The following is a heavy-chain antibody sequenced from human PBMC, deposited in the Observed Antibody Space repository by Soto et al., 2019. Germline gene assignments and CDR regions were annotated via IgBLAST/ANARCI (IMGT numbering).Heavy chain of an antibody. D-gene: IGHD3-16*02. J-gene: IGHJ3*02. Sequence: EVQLVESGGGLVQPGRSLRLSCAASGFTFDDYAMHWVRQAPGKGLEWVSGISWNSGSIGYADSVKGRFTISRDNAKNSLYLQMNSLRAEDTALYYCAKPRLRLGELSSGTAFDIWGQGTMVTVSS. CDR1: GFTFDDYA. CDR3: AKPRLRLGELSSGTAFDI. V-gene: IGHV3-9*01. CDR2: ISWNSGSI.